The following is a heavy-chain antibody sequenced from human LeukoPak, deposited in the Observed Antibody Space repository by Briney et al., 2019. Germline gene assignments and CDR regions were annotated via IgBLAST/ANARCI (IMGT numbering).Heavy chain of an antibody. CDR1: GFTFSTYF. J-gene: IGHJ3*02. Sequence: GGSLRLSCAASGFTFSTYFMHWVHQAPGEGLEWGAVIASDGSHTFYVESVKGRFTISRDNSKNTLYLQMNSLRAEDTAVYFCARERQDTIVHSGAFDIWGQGTTVTVSS. D-gene: IGHD3-10*01. CDR2: IASDGSHT. V-gene: IGHV3-30-3*01. CDR3: ARERQDTIVHSGAFDI.